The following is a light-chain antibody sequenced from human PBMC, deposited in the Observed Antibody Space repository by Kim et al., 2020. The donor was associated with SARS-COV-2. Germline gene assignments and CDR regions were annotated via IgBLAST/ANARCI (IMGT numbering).Light chain of an antibody. V-gene: IGLV2-11*01. CDR3: CSDAGGNFWV. J-gene: IGLJ3*02. CDR2: NVT. CDR1: SRDIGSFNY. Sequence: GQSVTISCTGTSRDIGSFNYVYWYQHPPGNAPKLIIYNVTRRPAGVADRFCASKCGTTSSLTISGLQAEDEADYYCCSDAGGNFWVFGGGTKVTVL.